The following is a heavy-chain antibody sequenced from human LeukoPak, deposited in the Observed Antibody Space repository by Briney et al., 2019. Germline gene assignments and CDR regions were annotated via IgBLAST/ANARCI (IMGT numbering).Heavy chain of an antibody. J-gene: IGHJ5*02. Sequence: GGSLRLSCAASGFTFRDAAMTWVRQAPGKGLEWVSLISSSGANAYYADSVKGRFTISRDNSKNTLYLQMNSLRAEDTAVYYCARGRFGDYTWGQGTLVTVSS. CDR2: ISSSGANA. D-gene: IGHD4-17*01. CDR1: GFTFRDAA. CDR3: ARGRFGDYT. V-gene: IGHV3-23*01.